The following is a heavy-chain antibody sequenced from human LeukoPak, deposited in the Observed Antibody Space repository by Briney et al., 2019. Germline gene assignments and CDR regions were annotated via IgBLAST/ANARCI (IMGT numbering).Heavy chain of an antibody. Sequence: GGSLRLSWAASGFTVSSYAMTWVRHAPGKGLEWVSAIGYSAGDTYYADSVKGRFTISRDNSMNTLYLQMSSLRADDTALYYCAKDDNGHHHGVDHWGQGTLVTVSS. V-gene: IGHV3-23*01. D-gene: IGHD4-17*01. CDR3: AKDDNGHHHGVDH. CDR1: GFTVSSYA. J-gene: IGHJ4*02. CDR2: IGYSAGDT.